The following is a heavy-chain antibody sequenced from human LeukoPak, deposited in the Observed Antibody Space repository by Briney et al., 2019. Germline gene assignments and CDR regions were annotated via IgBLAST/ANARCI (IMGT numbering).Heavy chain of an antibody. J-gene: IGHJ4*02. CDR2: INPNSGDT. V-gene: IGHV1-2*02. D-gene: IGHD3-10*01. CDR1: GYTFTGHY. CDR3: AREGYYGSGSYYNPTDY. Sequence: ASVKVSCKASGYTFTGHYMHWVRQAPGQGLEWMGWINPNSGDTNYAQKFQDRVTMTRDTSISTAYMGLSRLRSDDTAVYYCAREGYYGSGSYYNPTDYWGQGTLVTVSS.